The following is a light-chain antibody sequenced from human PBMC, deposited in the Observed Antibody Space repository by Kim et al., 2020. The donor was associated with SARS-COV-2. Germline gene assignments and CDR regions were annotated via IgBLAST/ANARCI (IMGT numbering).Light chain of an antibody. CDR2: ATS. CDR1: QGISNH. J-gene: IGKJ1*01. CDR3: QKYNSAPWT. V-gene: IGKV1-27*01. Sequence: IQMAQSPSSLSASVGDGVTITCRASQGISNHLAWYQQKPGKAPKLLIYATSALQSGVPSRFSGSGSGTDFTLTISSLQPEDVATYYCQKYNSAPWTFGQGTKVEIK.